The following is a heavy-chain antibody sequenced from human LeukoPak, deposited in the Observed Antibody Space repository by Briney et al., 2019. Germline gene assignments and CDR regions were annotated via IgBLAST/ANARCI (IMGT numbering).Heavy chain of an antibody. CDR2: IKQDGSDK. J-gene: IGHJ4*02. Sequence: GGSLRLSCAASGFIFSTYWMSWVRQAPGKGLEWVANIKQDGSDKYYVDSVKGRFTISRDNAKNSLYLQMNSLRAEDTAVYYCARDRIVGATPFDYWGQGTLVTVSS. D-gene: IGHD1-26*01. CDR1: GFIFSTYW. V-gene: IGHV3-7*01. CDR3: ARDRIVGATPFDY.